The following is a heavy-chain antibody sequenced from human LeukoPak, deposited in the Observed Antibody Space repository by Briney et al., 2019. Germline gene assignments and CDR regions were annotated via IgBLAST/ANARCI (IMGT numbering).Heavy chain of an antibody. J-gene: IGHJ4*02. D-gene: IGHD7-27*01. CDR1: GFTFSNYW. Sequence: GGSLRVSCAASGFTFSNYWMTWFRQTPGKGLEWVGNIKQDGSEKYYVDSVKGRFTISRDNAKNSLYLQMNSLRVEDTAIYYCARDYVWGSSESDYWGQGTLVTVSS. V-gene: IGHV3-7*01. CDR3: ARDYVWGSSESDY. CDR2: IKQDGSEK.